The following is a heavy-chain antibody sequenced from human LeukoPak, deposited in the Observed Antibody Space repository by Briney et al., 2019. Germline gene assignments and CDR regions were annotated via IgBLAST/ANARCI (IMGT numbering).Heavy chain of an antibody. V-gene: IGHV3-7*01. CDR3: ARDRGYSNFDY. D-gene: IGHD4-11*01. CDR1: GFTFSNYW. Sequence: PGGSLRLSCAASGFTFSNYWMSWVRQAPGKGLEWVANMKEDGSEKNYVDSVKGRFTISRDNAQGSLYLQMNSLRAEDTAVYYCARDRGYSNFDYWGQGTLVTVSS. CDR2: MKEDGSEK. J-gene: IGHJ4*02.